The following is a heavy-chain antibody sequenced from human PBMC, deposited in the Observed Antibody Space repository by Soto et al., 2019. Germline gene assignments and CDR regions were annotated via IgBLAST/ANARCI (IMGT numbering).Heavy chain of an antibody. CDR1: GRSFSGYY. CDR3: ARKGGRLRFVEWLPSTGYYGRDV. D-gene: IGHD3-3*01. Sequence: SETLSLTCAVYGRSFSGYYWSWIRQPPGKGLEWLGEINHSGSTNYNPSLKSRVTISVDTSKNQFSLKLSSVTAADTAVYYCARKGGRLRFVEWLPSTGYYGRDVWGQGTTVTVSS. V-gene: IGHV4-34*01. CDR2: INHSGST. J-gene: IGHJ6*02.